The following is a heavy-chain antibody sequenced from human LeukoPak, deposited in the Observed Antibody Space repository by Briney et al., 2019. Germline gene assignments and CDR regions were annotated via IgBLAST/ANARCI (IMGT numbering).Heavy chain of an antibody. CDR3: ARGPY. CDR2: IKEDGSEI. V-gene: IGHV3-7*01. J-gene: IGHJ4*02. Sequence: TGGSLRLSCGASRFTFSRSWMSWVRQAPGKGLEWVASIKEDGSEIYYVDSVKGRFTISRDNAKNSLYLQMNSLRAEDTAIYYCARGPYWGQGTLVTVSS. CDR1: RFTFSRSW.